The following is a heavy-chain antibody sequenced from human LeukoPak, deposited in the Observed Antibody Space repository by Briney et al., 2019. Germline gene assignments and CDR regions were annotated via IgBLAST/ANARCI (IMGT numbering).Heavy chain of an antibody. CDR1: GYTFTSYV. D-gene: IGHD3-10*01. CDR3: AILRGITMVRGLDY. V-gene: IGHV7-4-1*02. CDR2: INTNTGNP. J-gene: IGHJ4*02. Sequence: ASVKVSCKASGYTFTSYVMNWVRQAPGQGLEWMGWINTNTGNPTYAQGFTGRFVFSLDTSVSTAYLQISSLKAEDTAVYYCAILRGITMVRGLDYWGQGTLVTVSS.